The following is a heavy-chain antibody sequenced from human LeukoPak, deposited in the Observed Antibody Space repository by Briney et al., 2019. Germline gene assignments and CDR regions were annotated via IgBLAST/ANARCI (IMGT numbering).Heavy chain of an antibody. J-gene: IGHJ6*03. V-gene: IGHV1-2*02. CDR2: IKPSSGGT. CDR3: ARGPSITMVRGGQWYYYMDV. CDR1: GYTFTGYY. D-gene: IGHD3-10*01. Sequence: ASVKVSCKASGYTFTGYYIHWVRQAPGQGLGWMGWIKPSSGGTNYAQNFQGRVTMTRDTSTNTVYMELSSLRSEDTAVYYCARGPSITMVRGGQWYYYMDVWGKGTTVTISS.